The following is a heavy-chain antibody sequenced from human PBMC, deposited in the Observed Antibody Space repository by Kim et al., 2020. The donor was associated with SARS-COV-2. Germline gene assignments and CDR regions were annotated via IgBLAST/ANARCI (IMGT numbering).Heavy chain of an antibody. CDR2: INQDGSQK. Sequence: GGSLRLSCAASGFTFSTYWMTWVRQAPGKGLEWVASINQDGSQKRYVDSVKGRLTISRDNAENSLYRQMNNVRAEDTATYYCGRSTMRAYDIWGQGTTVTVSS. CDR1: GFTFSTYW. D-gene: IGHD1-1*01. V-gene: IGHV3-7*03. J-gene: IGHJ3*02. CDR3: GRSTMRAYDI.